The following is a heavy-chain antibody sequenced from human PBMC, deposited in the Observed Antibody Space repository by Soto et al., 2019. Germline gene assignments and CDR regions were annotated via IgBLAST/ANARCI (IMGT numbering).Heavy chain of an antibody. D-gene: IGHD3-16*01. CDR2: IYWNDDR. V-gene: IGHV2-5*01. Sequence: DSGPTLVNPTQTLALTCTFSGFSLTTAGLGVGWIRQPPGKALEWLAVIYWNDDRRYNPSLKNRLTLTKDTSKNLVVLVLTNVDPTDTATYSCVHRRDSYDYCGLDVWGQATTVTVS. CDR3: VHRRDSYDYCGLDV. CDR1: GFSLTTAGLG. J-gene: IGHJ6*02.